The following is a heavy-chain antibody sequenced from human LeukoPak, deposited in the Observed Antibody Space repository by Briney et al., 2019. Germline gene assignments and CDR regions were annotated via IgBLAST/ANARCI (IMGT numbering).Heavy chain of an antibody. CDR3: ARDPLIVTKAAAPPGYWFDP. CDR1: GFTFSNYA. V-gene: IGHV3-30-3*01. D-gene: IGHD6-6*01. J-gene: IGHJ5*02. CDR2: ISYDGSNK. Sequence: GGSLRLSCAASGFTFSNYAMHWVRQAPGKGLEWVAVISYDGSNKYYADSVKGRFTLSRDNSKNMLYLQMNSLRAEDTAVYYCARDPLIVTKAAAPPGYWFDPWGQGTLVTVSS.